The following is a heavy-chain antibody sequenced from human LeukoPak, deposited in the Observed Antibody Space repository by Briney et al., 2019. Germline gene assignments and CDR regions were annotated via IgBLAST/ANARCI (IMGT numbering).Heavy chain of an antibody. CDR3: ARDLGRYYDSSGYYMERADAFDI. J-gene: IGHJ3*02. CDR1: GYTFTSYY. Sequence: GASVKVSCKASGYTFTSYYMHWVRQAPGQGLEWMGIINPSGGSTSYAQKFQGRVTMTRDTSTSTVYMELISLRSEDTAVYYCARDLGRYYDSSGYYMERADAFDIWGQGTMVTVSS. V-gene: IGHV1-46*01. CDR2: INPSGGST. D-gene: IGHD3-22*01.